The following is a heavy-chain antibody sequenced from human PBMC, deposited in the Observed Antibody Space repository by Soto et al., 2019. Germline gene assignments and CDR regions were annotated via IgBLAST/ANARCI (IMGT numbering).Heavy chain of an antibody. J-gene: IGHJ4*02. V-gene: IGHV4-31*03. CDR2: VSYTGNT. CDR3: ARGTLV. CDR1: GGSIGSGGYW. Sequence: QVQLQESGPGLMQPSQTLSLTCTGSGGSIGSGGYWWSWIRQHPGRGLEWIGFVSYTGNTQYNPSLKSRVNISVDTSTKQFSLKLSSVTAADTAVYYCARGTLVWGQGTLVTVSS. D-gene: IGHD2-2*01.